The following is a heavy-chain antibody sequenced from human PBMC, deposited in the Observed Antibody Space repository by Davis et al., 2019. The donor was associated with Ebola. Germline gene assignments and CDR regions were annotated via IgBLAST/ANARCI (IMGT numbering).Heavy chain of an antibody. CDR2: IYYSGST. Sequence: SETLSLTCTVSGGSISSSSYYWGWIRQPPGKGLEWIGSIYYSGSTYYNPSLKSRVTISVDTSKNQFSLKLSSVTAADTAVYYCAKSIVGATTSWGQGTLVTVSS. D-gene: IGHD1-26*01. V-gene: IGHV4-39*01. J-gene: IGHJ4*02. CDR3: AKSIVGATTS. CDR1: GGSISSSSYY.